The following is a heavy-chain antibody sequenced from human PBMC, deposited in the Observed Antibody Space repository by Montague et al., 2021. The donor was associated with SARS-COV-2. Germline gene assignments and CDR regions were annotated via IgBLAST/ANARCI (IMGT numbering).Heavy chain of an antibody. CDR2: IWFDGDTK. Sequence: SLRLSCAASGFPFSSYGMHWVRQAPGKALEWVAFIWFDGDTKYYAESVKGRFTISRDNSKATVYLQMNSLRAEDTAVYYCARDTQGYYYALDVWGQGTAVTVSS. CDR3: ARDTQGYYYALDV. V-gene: IGHV3-33*08. J-gene: IGHJ6*02. CDR1: GFPFSSYG.